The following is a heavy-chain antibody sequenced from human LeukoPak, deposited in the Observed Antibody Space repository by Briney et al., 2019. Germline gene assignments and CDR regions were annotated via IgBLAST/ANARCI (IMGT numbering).Heavy chain of an antibody. CDR1: GFTFSSYE. V-gene: IGHV3-48*03. J-gene: IGHJ4*02. D-gene: IGHD1-26*01. Sequence: GGSLRLSCAASGFTFSSYEMNWVRQAPGKGLEWVSYISSSVSTIYYADSVKGRFTISRDNAKNSLYLQMNSLRAEDTAVYYCARYLVGATGYWGQGTLVTVSS. CDR3: ARYLVGATGY. CDR2: ISSSVSTI.